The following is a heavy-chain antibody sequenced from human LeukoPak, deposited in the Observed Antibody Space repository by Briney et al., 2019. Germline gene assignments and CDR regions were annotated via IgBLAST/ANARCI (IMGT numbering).Heavy chain of an antibody. CDR1: GFTFSDYY. CDR2: ISSSGSTI. V-gene: IGHV3-11*01. J-gene: IGHJ2*01. CDR3: ARDRRHLRGYFDL. Sequence: PGGSLRLSCAASGFTFSDYYTSWIRQAPGKGLEWVSYISSSGSTIYYADSVKGRFTISRDNAKNSLYLQMNCLRAEDTAVYYCARDRRHLRGYFDLWGRGTLVTVSS.